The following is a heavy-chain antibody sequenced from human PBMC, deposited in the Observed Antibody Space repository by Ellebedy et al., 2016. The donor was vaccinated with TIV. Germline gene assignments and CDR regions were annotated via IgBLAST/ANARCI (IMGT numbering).Heavy chain of an antibody. CDR1: GFSFSDPGVG. D-gene: IGHD6-25*01. CDR3: ALRRLEAAVN. V-gene: IGHV2-5*02. J-gene: IGHJ4*02. Sequence: SGPTLVXPTQALTLTCTFSGFSFSDPGVGVGWIRQPPGKALEWLGFIYWDDDKRYIPSLKTRLTITKDTSKNQVLLTITNMDPVDTATYYCALRRLEAAVNWGQGTLVTVSS. CDR2: IYWDDDK.